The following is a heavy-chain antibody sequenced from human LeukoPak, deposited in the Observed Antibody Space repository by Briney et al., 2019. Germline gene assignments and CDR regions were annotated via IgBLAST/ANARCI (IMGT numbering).Heavy chain of an antibody. V-gene: IGHV1-8*02. D-gene: IGHD2-15*01. CDR3: ARDYPLGD. Sequence: ASVKVSCKASGGTFSSYAISWVRQAPGQGLEWMGWMNPNSGNTGYAQKFQGRVTMTRNTSISTAYMELSSLRSEDTAVYYCARDYPLGDWGQGTLVTVSS. J-gene: IGHJ4*02. CDR1: GGTFSSYA. CDR2: MNPNSGNT.